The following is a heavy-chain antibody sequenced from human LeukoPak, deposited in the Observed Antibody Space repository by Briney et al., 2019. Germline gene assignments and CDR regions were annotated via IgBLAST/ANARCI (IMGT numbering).Heavy chain of an antibody. D-gene: IGHD3-16*02. CDR1: GFTFSSYA. CDR3: ARGELSLYPPLSYFDY. Sequence: GGSLRLSCAASGFTFSSYAMSWVRQAPGKGLEWVSAISGSGGSTYYADSVKGRFTISRDNSKNTLYLQMNSLRAEDTAVYYCARGELSLYPPLSYFDYWGQGTLVTVSS. J-gene: IGHJ4*02. V-gene: IGHV3-23*01. CDR2: ISGSGGST.